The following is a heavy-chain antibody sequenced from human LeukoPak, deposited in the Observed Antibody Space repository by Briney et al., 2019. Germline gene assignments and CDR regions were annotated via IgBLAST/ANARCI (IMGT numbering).Heavy chain of an antibody. CDR1: GFTFSSYG. V-gene: IGHV3-30*03. CDR2: ISYDGSNK. Sequence: QPGRSLRLSCAASGFTFSSYGMHWVRQAPGKGLEWVAVISYDGSNKYYADSVKGRFTISRDNSKNTLYLQMNSLRAEDTAVYYCVRDPYEAYWGQGTLVTVSS. J-gene: IGHJ4*02. CDR3: VRDPYEAY. D-gene: IGHD5-12*01.